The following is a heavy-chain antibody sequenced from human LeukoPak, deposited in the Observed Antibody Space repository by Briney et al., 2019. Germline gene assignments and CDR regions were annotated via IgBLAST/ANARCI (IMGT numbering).Heavy chain of an antibody. J-gene: IGHJ5*02. CDR2: FYSGGAT. V-gene: IGHV3-53*01. D-gene: IGHD3-10*01. Sequence: GGSLRLSCAASVFSVSNKNMSWVRQAPGEGLEWVSVFYSGGATYYADSVKGRFTISRDDSSNTIHLQMKSLRVEDTAVYYCARSRDVWFGELASWGQGTLVTVSS. CDR1: VFSVSNKN. CDR3: ARSRDVWFGELAS.